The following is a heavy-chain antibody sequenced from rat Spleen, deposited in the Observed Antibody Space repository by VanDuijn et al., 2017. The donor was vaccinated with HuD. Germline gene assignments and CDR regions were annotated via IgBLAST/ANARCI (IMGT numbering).Heavy chain of an antibody. D-gene: IGHD1-11*01. CDR1: GFSLTSYN. CDR3: ARDRTTEGTLDY. CDR2: IWNTGGT. V-gene: IGHV2-41*01. Sequence: QVQLKESGPGLVQPSQTLSLTCTVAGFSLTSYNVHWVRQPPGKGLEWMGVIWNTGGTRYNSALKSRLSISKDTPKSQVFLKMNSLQTEDTATYYCARDRTTEGTLDYWGQGVMVTVSS. J-gene: IGHJ2*01.